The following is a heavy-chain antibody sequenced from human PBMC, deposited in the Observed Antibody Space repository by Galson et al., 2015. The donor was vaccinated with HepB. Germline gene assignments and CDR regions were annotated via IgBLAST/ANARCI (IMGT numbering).Heavy chain of an antibody. J-gene: IGHJ4*02. D-gene: IGHD5-12*01. CDR2: ISSSRSTI. CDR1: GFTFSSYS. CDR3: VKGGGYSAIRGRGGFDS. V-gene: IGHV3-48*04. Sequence: SLRLSCAASGFTFSSYSMNWVRQAPGKGLEWVSYISSSRSTIYYADSVKGRFTISRDNAKNSLYLQMNSLRPEDTALYYCVKGGGYSAIRGRGGFDSWGQGALVTVSS.